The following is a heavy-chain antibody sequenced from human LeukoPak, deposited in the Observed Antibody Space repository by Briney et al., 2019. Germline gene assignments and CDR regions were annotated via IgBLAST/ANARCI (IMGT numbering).Heavy chain of an antibody. CDR2: INSKSDGGTT. CDR3: TTDKAYYYYDMDV. CDR1: GFTFSNAS. Sequence: RSGGSLRLSCAASGFTFSNASMSWVRQAPGKGLEWVGGINSKSDGGTTDYAAPVKGRFTISRDDSKHTLYLKMNSLKTEDIAVYYCTTDKAYYYYDMDVWGKGTTVTVSS. J-gene: IGHJ6*04. V-gene: IGHV3-15*01.